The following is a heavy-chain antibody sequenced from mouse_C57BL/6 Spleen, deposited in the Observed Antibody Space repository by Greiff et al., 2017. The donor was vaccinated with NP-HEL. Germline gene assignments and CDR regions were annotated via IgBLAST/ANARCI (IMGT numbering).Heavy chain of an antibody. Sequence: QVQLQQPGAELVKPGASVKLSCKASGYTFTSYWMQWVKQRPGQGLEWIGEIDPSDSYTNYNQKFKGKATLTVDTSSSTAYMQLSSLTSEDSAVYYCASLRDYWGQGTTLTVSS. CDR3: ASLRDY. CDR2: IDPSDSYT. J-gene: IGHJ2*01. V-gene: IGHV1-50*01. CDR1: GYTFTSYW.